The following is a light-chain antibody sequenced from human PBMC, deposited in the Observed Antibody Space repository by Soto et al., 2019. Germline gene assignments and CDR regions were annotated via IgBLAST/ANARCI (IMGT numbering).Light chain of an antibody. CDR3: QQYKNWTLT. Sequence: EIVMTQSPATLSVSPGERATLSCRASQSVSSNLAWYQKKSGQAPRLLIFGASTRATGIPARFGGSGSGTEFTLTISSLQSEDFAVYYCQQYKNWTLTFGGGTKVDIK. J-gene: IGKJ4*01. CDR2: GAS. V-gene: IGKV3-15*01. CDR1: QSVSSN.